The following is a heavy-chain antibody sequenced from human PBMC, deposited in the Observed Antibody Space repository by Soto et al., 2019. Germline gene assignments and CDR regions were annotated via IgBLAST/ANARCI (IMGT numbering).Heavy chain of an antibody. CDR2: IYYNGNT. Sequence: QVQLQESGPGLVKPSDTLSLTCTVSGGSMGSYYWSWIRQPPGKGLEWIGYIYYNGNTNYNPSLKSRVTISVDTSKNQFSLNLTSVTAADTAVYYCAKAPHCRGGSCYSAQVRFDPWGQGTLVTVSS. CDR1: GGSMGSYY. J-gene: IGHJ5*02. D-gene: IGHD2-15*01. V-gene: IGHV4-59*07. CDR3: AKAPHCRGGSCYSAQVRFDP.